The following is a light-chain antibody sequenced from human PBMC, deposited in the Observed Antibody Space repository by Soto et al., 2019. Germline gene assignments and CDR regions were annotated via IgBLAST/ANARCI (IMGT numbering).Light chain of an antibody. CDR2: EVT. CDR1: SSDVGYYDY. V-gene: IGLV2-14*01. J-gene: IGLJ1*01. Sequence: QSALTQPASVSGSLGQSITISCTGTSSDVGYYDYVSWYQQHPGKAPKLMIYEVTNRPSGVSNRFSGSKSGNTASLTISGLQAEDEADYYCISYTNSSTYVFGTGTKLTVL. CDR3: ISYTNSSTYV.